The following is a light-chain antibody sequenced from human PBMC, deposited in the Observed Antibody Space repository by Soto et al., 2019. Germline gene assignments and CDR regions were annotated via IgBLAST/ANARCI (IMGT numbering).Light chain of an antibody. Sequence: EIVLTHSPGTLSLSPWEIATLSCRASQSVRSSHLAWYQQMPGQAPRLLIYGASNRATGIPDRFSGSGSGTDFTLTITRLEPEDSAVYFCQQYTGPPTTFGQGTRLEIK. CDR1: QSVRSSH. J-gene: IGKJ5*01. CDR2: GAS. V-gene: IGKV3-20*01. CDR3: QQYTGPPTT.